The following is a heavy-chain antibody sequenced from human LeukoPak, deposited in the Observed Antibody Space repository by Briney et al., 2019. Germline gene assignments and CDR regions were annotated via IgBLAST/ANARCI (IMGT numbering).Heavy chain of an antibody. J-gene: IGHJ3*02. D-gene: IGHD2-2*01. Sequence: GGSLRLSCAASGFTFSNYGMHWVRQAPGKGLEWVAFIRYDESTKFYADSVKGRFTISRDNSKTTLYLQMNSLRAEDTAVYYCAKTYQLPSLIDAFDIWGQGTMVTVSS. V-gene: IGHV3-30*02. CDR2: IRYDESTK. CDR1: GFTFSNYG. CDR3: AKTYQLPSLIDAFDI.